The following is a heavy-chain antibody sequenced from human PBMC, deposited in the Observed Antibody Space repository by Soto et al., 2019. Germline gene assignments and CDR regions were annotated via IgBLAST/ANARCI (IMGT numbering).Heavy chain of an antibody. V-gene: IGHV3-23*01. J-gene: IGHJ3*02. CDR2: ISGSGANI. CDR3: EKEYTYGFDI. CDR1: GFTFSNQA. D-gene: IGHD5-18*01. Sequence: GGSLRLSCAASGFTFSNQAMSWVRQAPGKGLEWVSAISGSGANIYYEDSVKGRFTVSRDNSKNTLYLQMNSLRADDTAIYYCEKEYTYGFDIWGQGTMGTVSS.